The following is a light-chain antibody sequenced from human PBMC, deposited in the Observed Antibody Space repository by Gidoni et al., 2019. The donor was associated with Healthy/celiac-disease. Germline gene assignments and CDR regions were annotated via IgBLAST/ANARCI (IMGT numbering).Light chain of an antibody. CDR3: SSYAGSNFFYV. J-gene: IGLJ1*01. Sequence: SALTQPPSASGSPGQSVTISCTGTSSDVGGYNYVSWYQQHPGKAPKLMIYEVSKRPSGVPDRFSGSKSGNTASLTVSGLQAEDEADYYCSSYAGSNFFYVFGTGTKVTVL. CDR2: EVS. CDR1: SSDVGGYNY. V-gene: IGLV2-8*01.